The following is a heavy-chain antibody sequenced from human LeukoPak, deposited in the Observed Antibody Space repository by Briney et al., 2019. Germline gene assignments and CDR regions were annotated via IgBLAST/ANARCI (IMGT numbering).Heavy chain of an antibody. Sequence: ASVKVSCKASGYTFTNYNMHWVRQAPGQGPEWMGIIIPSGGNTNYAQKFQGRVTMTRDTSTSTVYLELSSLRSEDTAVYYCVREFSGGLFDYWGQGTLVTVSS. CDR1: GYTFTNYN. CDR2: IIPSGGNT. D-gene: IGHD3-10*01. V-gene: IGHV1-46*01. CDR3: VREFSGGLFDY. J-gene: IGHJ4*02.